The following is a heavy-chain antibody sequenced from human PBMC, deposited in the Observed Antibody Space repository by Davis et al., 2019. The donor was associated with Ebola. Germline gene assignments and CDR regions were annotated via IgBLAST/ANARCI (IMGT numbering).Heavy chain of an antibody. CDR2: INDDGSST. V-gene: IGHV3-74*01. D-gene: IGHD1-1*01. Sequence: GESLKISCAASGFTFSSYSMNWVRQAPGKGLVWVSHINDDGSSTSYADSVKGRFTISRDNVKNILYLQMNSLRAEDTAVYYCAQSTIGGQGTLVTVSS. J-gene: IGHJ4*02. CDR3: AQSTI. CDR1: GFTFSSYS.